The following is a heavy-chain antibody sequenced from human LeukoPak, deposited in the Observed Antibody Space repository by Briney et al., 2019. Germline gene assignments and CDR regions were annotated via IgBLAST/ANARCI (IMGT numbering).Heavy chain of an antibody. V-gene: IGHV6-1*01. CDR1: GDSVSSNSAA. J-gene: IGHJ4*02. D-gene: IGHD6-6*01. Sequence: SQTLSLTCAISGDSVSSNSAAWNWIRQSPSRGLEWLGRTYYRSKWYNDYAVSVKSRITINPDTSKNQFSLQLNSVTPEDTAVYYCAREDVGNLSLYSSSSGGFDYWGQGTLVTVSS. CDR3: AREDVGNLSLYSSSSGGFDY. CDR2: TYYRSKWYN.